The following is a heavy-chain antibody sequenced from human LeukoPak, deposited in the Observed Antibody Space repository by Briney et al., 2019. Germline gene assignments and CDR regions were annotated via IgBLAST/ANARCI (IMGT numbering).Heavy chain of an antibody. CDR2: INHSGST. V-gene: IGHV4-34*01. J-gene: IGHJ6*02. CDR3: ARGDVNNYYNGMDV. CDR1: GGSFSGYF. Sequence: SETLSLTCAVYGGSFSGYFWSWIRQSPGKGLEWIGEINHSGSTNYNPSLKSRLTISVDTSKNQFSLQLTSVTAADTAVYLCARGDVNNYYNGMDVWGQGTTVTV.